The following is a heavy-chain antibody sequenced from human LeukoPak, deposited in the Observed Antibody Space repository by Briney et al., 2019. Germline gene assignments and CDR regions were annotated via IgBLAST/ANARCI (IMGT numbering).Heavy chain of an antibody. CDR1: GYTFTSYG. CDR3: ASLQDLDIVVVPAAIESVAY. D-gene: IGHD2-2*01. CDR2: ISAYNGNT. V-gene: IGHV1-18*01. Sequence: ASVKVSCKASGYTFTSYGISWVRQAPGQGLEWMGWISAYNGNTNYAQKFQGRVTITADKSTSTAYMELSSLRSEDTAVYYCASLQDLDIVVVPAAIESVAYWGQGTLVTVSS. J-gene: IGHJ4*02.